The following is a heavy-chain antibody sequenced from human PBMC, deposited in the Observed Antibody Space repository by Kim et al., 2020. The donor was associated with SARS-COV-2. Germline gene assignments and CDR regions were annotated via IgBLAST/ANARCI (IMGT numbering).Heavy chain of an antibody. J-gene: IGHJ6*02. CDR1: GFTFSIYW. CDR3: ARDGTTGKTRGSYGMDG. D-gene: IGHD1-1*01. CDR2: INSDGRST. V-gene: IGHV3-74*01. Sequence: GGSLRLSCAASGFTFSIYWMHWVRQAPGKGLVWVSRINSDGRSTSYADSVKGRFTISRDNAKNTLYLQMNSLRAEDTAVYYCARDGTTGKTRGSYGMDGWGQGTTVTVSS.